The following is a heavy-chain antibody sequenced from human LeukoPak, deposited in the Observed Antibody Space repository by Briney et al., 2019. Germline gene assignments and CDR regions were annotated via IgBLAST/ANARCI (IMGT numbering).Heavy chain of an antibody. CDR3: VGGIGWQPDY. CDR1: PGITFSDYW. Sequence: QAGGSLRLSCAASPGITFSDYWMNWVRQAPGKGLEWVAIIRQDGREKLYLDSAKGRFTTSRDNAKSSVYLQINSLRAEDTAVYYCVGGIGWQPDYWGQGTLVTVSS. V-gene: IGHV3-7*03. J-gene: IGHJ4*02. CDR2: IRQDGREK. D-gene: IGHD6-19*01.